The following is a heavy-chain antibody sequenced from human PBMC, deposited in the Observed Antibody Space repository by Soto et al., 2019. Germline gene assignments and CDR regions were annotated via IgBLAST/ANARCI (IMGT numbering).Heavy chain of an antibody. V-gene: IGHV3-30*03. CDR1: GFTFSSYG. Sequence: GGSLRLSCAAPGFTFSSYGMHWVRQAPGKGLEWVAVISYDGSNKYYADSVKGRFTISRDNSKNTLYLQMNSLRAEDTAVYYCARDGLDIVVVPAAIDWGYYGMDVWGQGTTVTVSS. J-gene: IGHJ6*02. CDR2: ISYDGSNK. CDR3: ARDGLDIVVVPAAIDWGYYGMDV. D-gene: IGHD2-2*01.